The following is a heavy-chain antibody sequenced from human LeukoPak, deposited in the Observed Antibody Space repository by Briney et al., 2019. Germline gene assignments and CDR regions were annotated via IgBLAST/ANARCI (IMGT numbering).Heavy chain of an antibody. J-gene: IGHJ4*02. CDR3: ARTLRGYSDY. CDR2: INHSGST. Sequence: KAPETPSLTCALYRESSRVYYWSWIPHPPQRGLEWIGEINHSGSTNYTPSLKSRVTISVDTSKNQFSLKLSSVTAADTAVYYCARTLRGYSDYWGEGTLVTVSS. CDR1: RESSRVYY. D-gene: IGHD3-10*01. V-gene: IGHV4-34*01.